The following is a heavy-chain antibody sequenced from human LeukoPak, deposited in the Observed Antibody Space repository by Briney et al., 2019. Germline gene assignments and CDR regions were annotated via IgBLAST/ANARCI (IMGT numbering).Heavy chain of an antibody. CDR3: AKVSVWSGYYSGMDV. CDR2: INGGGVNT. V-gene: IGHV3-23*01. Sequence: GGSLRLSCAASGFTFSSYAMSWVRQAPGKGLEWVSTINGGGVNTHYADSVGGRFTISRDNSKNTLYLQMNSLRAEDTAVYYCAKVSVWSGYYSGMDVWGQGTTVTVSS. CDR1: GFTFSSYA. D-gene: IGHD3-3*01. J-gene: IGHJ6*02.